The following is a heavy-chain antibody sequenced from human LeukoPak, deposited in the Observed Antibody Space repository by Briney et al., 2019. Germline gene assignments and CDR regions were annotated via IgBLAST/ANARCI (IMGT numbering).Heavy chain of an antibody. J-gene: IGHJ3*01. V-gene: IGHV4-39*07. CDR2: IYYSGST. CDR1: GGSISSSSYY. CDR3: ARSPYSSGWYAV. D-gene: IGHD6-19*01. Sequence: SETLSLTCTVSGGSISSSSYYWGWIRQPPGKGLEWSGSIYYSGSTYYNPSLKSRVTISVDKSKNQFSLKLSSVTAADTAVYYCARSPYSSGWYAVWGQGTMVTVSS.